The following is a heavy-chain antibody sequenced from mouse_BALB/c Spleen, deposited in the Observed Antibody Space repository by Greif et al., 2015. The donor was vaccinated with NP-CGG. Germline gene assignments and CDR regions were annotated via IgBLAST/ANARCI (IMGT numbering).Heavy chain of an antibody. V-gene: IGHV5-6*01. CDR1: GFTFSSYG. CDR2: ISRGGSYT. Sequence: EVHLVESGGDLVKPGGSLKLSCAASGFTFSSYGMSWVRQTPDKRLEWVATISRGGSYTYYPDSVKGRFTISRDNAKNTLYLQMSSLKSEDTAMYYCARHDYDGNYAMDYWGQGTSVTVSS. CDR3: ARHDYDGNYAMDY. J-gene: IGHJ4*01. D-gene: IGHD2-4*01.